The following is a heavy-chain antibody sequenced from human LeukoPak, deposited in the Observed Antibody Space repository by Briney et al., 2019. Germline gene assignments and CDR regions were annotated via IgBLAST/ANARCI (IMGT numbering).Heavy chain of an antibody. CDR2: MNPNSGNT. Sequence: ASVKVSCKASGYTFTSYDINWVRQATGQGLEWMGWMNPNSGNTGYAQKFEGRVTMTRNTSISTAYMELSSLRSDDTAVYYCARSTPYGDIDYWGQGTLVTVSS. CDR1: GYTFTSYD. J-gene: IGHJ4*02. CDR3: ARSTPYGDIDY. V-gene: IGHV1-8*01. D-gene: IGHD4-17*01.